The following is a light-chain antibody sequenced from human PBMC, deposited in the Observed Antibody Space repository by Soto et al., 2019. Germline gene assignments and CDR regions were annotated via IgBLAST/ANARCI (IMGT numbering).Light chain of an antibody. V-gene: IGKV1-39*01. Sequence: IQMTHSPATLSASVVDRVIITCRASQTISSHLNWYQQKPGKAPNLLVYAASSLQSGVPSRFTGSGSGTDFTLTISSLQPEDFATYFCQQSYTTPITFGQGTRLEIK. CDR1: QTISSH. CDR2: AAS. J-gene: IGKJ5*01. CDR3: QQSYTTPIT.